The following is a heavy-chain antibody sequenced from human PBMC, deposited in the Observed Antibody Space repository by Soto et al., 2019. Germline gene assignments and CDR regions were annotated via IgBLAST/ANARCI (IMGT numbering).Heavy chain of an antibody. CDR2: IIPMFDTP. J-gene: IGHJ4*02. D-gene: IGHD2-15*01. CDR3: ARSGGLDRDFNY. V-gene: IGHV1-69*12. CDR1: GGTFSSDS. Sequence: QVQLVQSGAEVKKPGSSVKVSCKASGGTFSSDSFSWVRQAPGQGLEWMGGIIPMFDTPIYAQKFQDRVTITADESTSTAYRQLSSLRSGATAVYYCARSGGLDRDFNYWGQGSLVTVSS.